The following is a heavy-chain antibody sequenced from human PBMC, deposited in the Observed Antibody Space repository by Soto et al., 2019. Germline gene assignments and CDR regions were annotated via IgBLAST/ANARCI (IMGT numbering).Heavy chain of an antibody. CDR1: GYSITNYI. Sequence: QVPLVQSGAEVKKPGASVKVSCKASGYSITNYIITWVRQAPGQGLEWMGWISAYNGNTDYAQKVQGRVSMTTDTSTSTDYMELTSLRSDDTAVYYCARGTYFDYWGQGTLVTVSS. CDR3: ARGTYFDY. V-gene: IGHV1-18*01. J-gene: IGHJ4*02. D-gene: IGHD3-10*01. CDR2: ISAYNGNT.